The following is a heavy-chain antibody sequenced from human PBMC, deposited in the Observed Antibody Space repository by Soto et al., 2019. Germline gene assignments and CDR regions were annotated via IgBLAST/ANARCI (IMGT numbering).Heavy chain of an antibody. Sequence: QVQLVQSGAEVKKPGASVKVSCKASGYTFTSYVISWVRQAPGQGLEWMGWISAYNGNTKYAQKLQGRVTMTTDTTTSTAYMKLRSLRSDVTAVSYGARILPAGGYWGQGTLVTVSS. CDR3: ARILPAGGY. CDR2: ISAYNGNT. CDR1: GYTFTSYV. J-gene: IGHJ4*02. D-gene: IGHD3-10*01. V-gene: IGHV1-18*01.